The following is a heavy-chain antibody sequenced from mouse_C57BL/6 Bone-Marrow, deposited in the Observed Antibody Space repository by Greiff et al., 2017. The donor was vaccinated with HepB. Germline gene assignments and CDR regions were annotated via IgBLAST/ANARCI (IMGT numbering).Heavy chain of an antibody. CDR2: IWRGGST. CDR1: GFSLTSYG. CDR3: AKNKDDSNYAWFAY. J-gene: IGHJ3*01. Sequence: VNLVESGPGLVQPSQSLSITCTVSGFSLTSYGVHWVRQSPGKGLEWLGVIWRGGSTDYNAAFMSRLSITKDNSKSQVFFKMNSLQADDTAIYYCAKNKDDSNYAWFAYWGQGTLVTVSA. V-gene: IGHV2-5*01. D-gene: IGHD2-5*01.